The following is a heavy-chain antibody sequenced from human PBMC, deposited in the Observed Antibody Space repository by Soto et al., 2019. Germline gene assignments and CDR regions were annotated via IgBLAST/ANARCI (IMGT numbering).Heavy chain of an antibody. Sequence: TLSLTCAVYGGSFSGYYWSWIRQPPGKGLEWIGEINHSGSTNYNPSLKSRVTISVDTSKNQFSLKLSSVTAADTAVYYCARGTRGTIPDDSSGYCLFDYWGQGTLVTVSS. CDR3: ARGTRGTIPDDSSGYCLFDY. CDR2: INHSGST. J-gene: IGHJ4*02. D-gene: IGHD3-22*01. CDR1: GGSFSGYY. V-gene: IGHV4-34*01.